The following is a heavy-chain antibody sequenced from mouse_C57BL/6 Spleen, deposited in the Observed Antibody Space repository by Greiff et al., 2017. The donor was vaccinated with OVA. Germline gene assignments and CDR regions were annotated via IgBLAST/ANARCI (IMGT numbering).Heavy chain of an antibody. D-gene: IGHD4-1*01. CDR1: GYTFTSYW. Sequence: QVQLQQPGAELVMPGASVKLSCKASGYTFTSYWMHWVKQRPGQGLEWIGEIDPSDSYTNYNQKFKGKSTLTVDKSSSTAYMQLSSLTSEDSAVYDCARYGTGAGALDYWGQGTTLTVSS. V-gene: IGHV1-69*01. CDR2: IDPSDSYT. J-gene: IGHJ2*01. CDR3: ARYGTGAGALDY.